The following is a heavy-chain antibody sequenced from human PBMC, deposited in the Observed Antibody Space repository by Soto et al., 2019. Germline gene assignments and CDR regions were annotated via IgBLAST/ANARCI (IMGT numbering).Heavy chain of an antibody. J-gene: IGHJ4*02. CDR2: ISSSSSTI. Sequence: PGGSLRLSCAASGFTFSSYSMNWVHQAPGKGLEWVSYISSSSSTIYYADSVKGRFTISRDNAKNSLYLQMNSLRAEDTAVYYCARDTGPFDYWGQGTLVTVSS. CDR1: GFTFSSYS. V-gene: IGHV3-48*01. CDR3: ARDTGPFDY.